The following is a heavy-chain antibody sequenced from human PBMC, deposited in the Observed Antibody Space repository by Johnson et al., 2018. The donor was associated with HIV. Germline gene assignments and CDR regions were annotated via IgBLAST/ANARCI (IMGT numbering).Heavy chain of an antibody. V-gene: IGHV3-30*02. CDR2: IRYDTSKK. CDR1: GFTFSTYG. D-gene: IGHD1-14*01. J-gene: IGHJ3*02. CDR3: AKANRAMTKGGFGAFDI. Sequence: QVQLVESGGGVVQPGGSLRLSCVASGFTFSTYGMHWVRQAPGKGLEWVALIRYDTSKKYYADSVKGRFTISRDNSKNTLYLQMNSLRAEDTALYYCAKANRAMTKGGFGAFDIWGQGTMVTVSS.